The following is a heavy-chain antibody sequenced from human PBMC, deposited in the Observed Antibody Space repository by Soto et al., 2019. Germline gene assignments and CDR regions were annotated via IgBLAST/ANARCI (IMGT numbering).Heavy chain of an antibody. CDR1: GFTFSTYA. J-gene: IGHJ4*02. D-gene: IGHD2-8*01. CDR3: AKDREPDGLWPFDH. V-gene: IGHV3-23*01. CDR2: LYGNGGGI. Sequence: GGSLRLSCATSGFTFSTYAMSWVRQAPGKGLEWVSGLYGNGGGISYADSVKGRFTISRDNSNNMLYLQMHSLKVEDTAVYYCAKDREPDGLWPFDHWGQGTLVTVSS.